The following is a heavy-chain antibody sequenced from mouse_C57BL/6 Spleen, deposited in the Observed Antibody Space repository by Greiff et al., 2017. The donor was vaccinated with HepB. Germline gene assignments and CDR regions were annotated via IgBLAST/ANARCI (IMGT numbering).Heavy chain of an antibody. V-gene: IGHV1-55*01. J-gene: IGHJ2*01. CDR2: IYPGSGST. CDR3: ASGGVYYYGSSYEPHYFDY. Sequence: QVQLQQPGAELVKPGASVKMSCKASGYTFTSYWITWVKQRPGQGLEWIGDIYPGSGSTNYNEKFKSKATLTVDTSSSTAYMQLSSLTSEDSAVYYCASGGVYYYGSSYEPHYFDYWGQGTTLTVSS. CDR1: GYTFTSYW. D-gene: IGHD1-1*01.